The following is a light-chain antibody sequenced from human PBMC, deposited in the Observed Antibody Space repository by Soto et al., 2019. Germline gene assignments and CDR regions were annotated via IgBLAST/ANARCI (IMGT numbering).Light chain of an antibody. CDR3: SSYTTSSSVI. J-gene: IGLJ7*01. Sequence: QSALTQPASVSGSPGQSIAISCNGPSSDIGTYDYVSWYQQHPGKAPKLMLFDVNHRPSGVSDRFFGSKSGNTASLTISGLQAEVEADYYCSSYTTSSSVIFGGGTQLTVL. CDR2: DVN. CDR1: SSDIGTYDY. V-gene: IGLV2-14*03.